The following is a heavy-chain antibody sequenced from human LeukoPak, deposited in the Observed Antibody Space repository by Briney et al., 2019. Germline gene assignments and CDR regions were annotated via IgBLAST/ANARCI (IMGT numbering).Heavy chain of an antibody. D-gene: IGHD5-24*01. CDR3: ARGGYNPYFDY. J-gene: IGHJ4*02. CDR2: INSSGTT. Sequence: ASVKVSCKASGYTFSSYYMYWVRQAPGQGLEYMGIINSSGTTGYAQKFQGRVSMTGDTSTSTVYMELSSLRSEDTAVYYCARGGYNPYFDYWGQGTLVTVSS. CDR1: GYTFSSYY. V-gene: IGHV1-46*01.